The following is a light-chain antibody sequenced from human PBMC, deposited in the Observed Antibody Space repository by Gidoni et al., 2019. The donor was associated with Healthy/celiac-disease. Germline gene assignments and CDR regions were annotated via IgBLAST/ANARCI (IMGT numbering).Light chain of an antibody. Sequence: EILLPQSPATLSLSPGERATLSCRASQSVSSYLAWYQQKPGQAPRLLIYDASNRATGIPARFSGSGSGTDFTLTISSLEPEDFAVYYCQQRSNLWTFGQXTKVEIK. J-gene: IGKJ1*01. V-gene: IGKV3-11*01. CDR1: QSVSSY. CDR2: DAS. CDR3: QQRSNLWT.